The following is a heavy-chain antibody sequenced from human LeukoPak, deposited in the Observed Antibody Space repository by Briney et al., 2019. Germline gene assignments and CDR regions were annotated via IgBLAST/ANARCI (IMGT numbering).Heavy chain of an antibody. J-gene: IGHJ4*02. CDR2: IYYSGST. Sequence: PSETLSLTCAVSSVSISNNHWWSWVRQPPGKGLEWIGYIYYSGSTNYNPSLKSRVTISVDTSKNQFSLKLSSVTAADTAVYYCAREDGSGSFSYWGQGTLVTVSS. CDR3: AREDGSGSFSY. V-gene: IGHV4-4*02. CDR1: SVSISNNHW. D-gene: IGHD3-10*01.